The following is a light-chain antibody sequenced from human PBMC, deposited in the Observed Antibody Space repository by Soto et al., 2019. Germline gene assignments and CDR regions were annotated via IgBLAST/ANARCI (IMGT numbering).Light chain of an antibody. CDR3: QQYGSSIN. V-gene: IGKV3-15*01. Sequence: EILMTPSKATISVSPVERAKLSLRASQSVDGNLAWYQQKPGQAPRLLIYGASTRATGISDRFSGSGSETDFTLTISRLAPEDFAVYYCQQYGSSINCGKGTRRAIK. CDR2: GAS. CDR1: QSVDGN. J-gene: IGKJ5*01.